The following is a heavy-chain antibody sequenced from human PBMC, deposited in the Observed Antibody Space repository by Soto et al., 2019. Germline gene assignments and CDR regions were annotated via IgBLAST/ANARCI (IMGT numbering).Heavy chain of an antibody. V-gene: IGHV3-7*05. CDR2: INQDGFGK. D-gene: IGHD1-26*01. CDR1: GSTLSSHW. CDR3: AKDHGSGSYPY. Sequence: EVQLVESGGGLVQPGGSLRLSCVISGSTLSSHWMTWVRQAPGKGLEWVASINQDGFGKHYLDSAKGRFTISRDTAKSSLYLQMDSLRVEDTAVYYCAKDHGSGSYPYWGQGTLVTVS. J-gene: IGHJ4*02.